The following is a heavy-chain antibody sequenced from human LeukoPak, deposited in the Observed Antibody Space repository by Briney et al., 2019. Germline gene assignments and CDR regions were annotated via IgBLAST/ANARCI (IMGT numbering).Heavy chain of an antibody. CDR2: IKQDGNEK. J-gene: IGHJ4*02. Sequence: PSETLSLTCTVSDGSISRYYWSWVRQAPAKGLEWVANIKQDGNEKYYVDSVKGRFPISRDNAKNSLFLQMNSLRAEDTAVYYCARLYSSGWYVMGCDYWGQGTLVTVSS. CDR1: DGSISRYY. V-gene: IGHV3-7*05. CDR3: ARLYSSGWYVMGCDY. D-gene: IGHD6-19*01.